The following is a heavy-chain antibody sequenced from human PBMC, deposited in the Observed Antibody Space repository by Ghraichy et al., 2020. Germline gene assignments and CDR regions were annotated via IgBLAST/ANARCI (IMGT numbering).Heavy chain of an antibody. Sequence: SETLSLTCTVSGGSISSYYWSWIRQPPGKGLEWIGYIYYSGSTNYNPSLKSRVTISVDTSKNQFSLKLSSVTAADTAVYYCARDAQVAATPNGFDYWGQGTLVTVSS. J-gene: IGHJ4*02. CDR3: ARDAQVAATPNGFDY. CDR1: GGSISSYY. V-gene: IGHV4-59*01. D-gene: IGHD2-15*01. CDR2: IYYSGST.